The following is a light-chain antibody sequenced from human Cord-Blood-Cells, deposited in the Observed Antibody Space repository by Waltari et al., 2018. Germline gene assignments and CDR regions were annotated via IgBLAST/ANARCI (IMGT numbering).Light chain of an antibody. Sequence: SSELTQDPAVSVALGQTVRITCQGDSLRSYYASWYQQKPGQAPVLVIYGKNNLPSGIPDRFSGSSSGNTASLTITGAQAEDEADYYCNSRDSSGNHLNVVFGGGTKLTVL. CDR2: GKN. J-gene: IGLJ2*01. V-gene: IGLV3-19*01. CDR3: NSRDSSGNHLNVV. CDR1: SLRSYY.